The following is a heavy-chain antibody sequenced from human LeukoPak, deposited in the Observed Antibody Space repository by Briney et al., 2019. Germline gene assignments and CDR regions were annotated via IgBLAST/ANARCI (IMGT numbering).Heavy chain of an antibody. Sequence: GESLKISCKGSGYRFISYWIGWVRQLPGKGLEWRGIIYPGDSDTRYSPSFQGQVTISADNSISTAYLQWSSLKASDTAMYYCARRGIAVADPIDYWGQGTLVTVSS. CDR3: ARRGIAVADPIDY. D-gene: IGHD6-19*01. J-gene: IGHJ4*02. CDR2: IYPGDSDT. CDR1: GYRFISYW. V-gene: IGHV5-51*01.